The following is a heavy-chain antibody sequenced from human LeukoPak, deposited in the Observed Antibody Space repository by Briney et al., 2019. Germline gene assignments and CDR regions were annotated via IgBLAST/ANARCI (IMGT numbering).Heavy chain of an antibody. V-gene: IGHV1-8*01. CDR1: GYTFTSYD. Sequence: ASVKVSCKASGYTFTSYDINWVRQATGQGLEWMGWMNTNSGNTGYAQKFQGRVTMTRNTSISTAYMELSSLRSEDTAVYYCARDCSGGSCYATYYYYGMDVWGQGTTVTVSS. CDR3: ARDCSGGSCYATYYYYGMDV. D-gene: IGHD2-15*01. CDR2: MNTNSGNT. J-gene: IGHJ6*02.